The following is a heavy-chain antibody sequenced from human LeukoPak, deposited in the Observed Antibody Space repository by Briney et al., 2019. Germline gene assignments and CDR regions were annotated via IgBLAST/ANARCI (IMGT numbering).Heavy chain of an antibody. CDR2: IYYSGST. J-gene: IGHJ4*02. V-gene: IGHV4-59*01. CDR1: GGSIXSXY. CDR3: ARDPDY. Sequence: SEXXXLXXXVSGGSIXSXYWSXXXXXPGKGLEWIGYIYYSGSTNYNPSLKSRVTISVDTSKNQFALKLSSVTAADTAVYYCARDPDYWGQGTLVTVSS.